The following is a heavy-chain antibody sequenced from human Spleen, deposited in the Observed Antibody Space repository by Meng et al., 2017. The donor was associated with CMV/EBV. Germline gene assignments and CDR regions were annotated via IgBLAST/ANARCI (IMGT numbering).Heavy chain of an antibody. CDR3: AKALTGRINTALDY. J-gene: IGHJ4*02. CDR2: ISWNSGTI. V-gene: IGHV3-9*01. Sequence: GGSLRLSCAASGFTFDDYAMQWVRQPPGRGLEWVSGISWNSGTIAYADSVKGRFTISRDSAKNSLYLQMNSLRAEDTAFYYCAKALTGRINTALDYWGQGTLVTVSS. CDR1: GFTFDDYA. D-gene: IGHD3-9*01.